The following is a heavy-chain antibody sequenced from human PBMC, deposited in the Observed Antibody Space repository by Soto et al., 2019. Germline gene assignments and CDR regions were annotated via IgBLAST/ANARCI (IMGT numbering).Heavy chain of an antibody. J-gene: IGHJ4*02. Sequence: QVQLVESGGGVVQPGMSLRLSCAAPGFPFSRYGMHWARQAPGKGLEWVAVMSYDGSNKYYADSVKGRFTISRDNSKDTLYLQMNSLRAEDTAVYYCAKNPREWQQLYYFDYWGQGTLVTVSS. D-gene: IGHD1-26*01. V-gene: IGHV3-30*18. CDR3: AKNPREWQQLYYFDY. CDR2: MSYDGSNK. CDR1: GFPFSRYG.